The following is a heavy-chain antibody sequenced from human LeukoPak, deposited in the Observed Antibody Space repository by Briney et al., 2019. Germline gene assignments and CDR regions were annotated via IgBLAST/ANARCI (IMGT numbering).Heavy chain of an antibody. Sequence: PGGSLRLSCAASGFTFSSYAMSWVRQAPGKGLEWVSAISGSGGSTYYADSVKGRFTISRDNSKNTLYLQMNSLRAEDTAVYYCAKPRGIRLGELSFPDYWGQGTLVTVSS. D-gene: IGHD3-16*02. V-gene: IGHV3-23*01. CDR3: AKPRGIRLGELSFPDY. CDR1: GFTFSSYA. CDR2: ISGSGGST. J-gene: IGHJ4*02.